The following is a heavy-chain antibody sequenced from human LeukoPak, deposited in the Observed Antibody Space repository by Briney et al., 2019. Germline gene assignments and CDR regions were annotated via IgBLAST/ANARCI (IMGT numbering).Heavy chain of an antibody. CDR2: ISSSGDSI. Sequence: GGSLRLSCAASGFSLTTYEMNWVRQAPGKGLEWVSYISSSGDSIYYADSVRGRFTISRDNAKNSLSLQMNSLGAEDTAIYYCARDRRVGATWSVGAFDIWGQETTVTVSS. CDR1: GFSLTTYE. V-gene: IGHV3-48*03. CDR3: ARDRRVGATWSVGAFDI. J-gene: IGHJ3*02. D-gene: IGHD1-26*01.